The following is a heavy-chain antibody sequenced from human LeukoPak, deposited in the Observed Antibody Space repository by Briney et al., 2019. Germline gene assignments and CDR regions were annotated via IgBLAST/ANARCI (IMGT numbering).Heavy chain of an antibody. Sequence: PSETLSLTCTVSGGSISSYYWSWIRQPPGKGLEWIGYIYYSGSTNYNPSLMSRVTISVDTSKNQFSLKLRSVTAADTAVYYCARTTKAHTWRKRYYGYYMDVWGKGTTVTVSS. V-gene: IGHV4-59*01. CDR1: GGSISSYY. J-gene: IGHJ6*03. D-gene: IGHD4-11*01. CDR2: IYYSGST. CDR3: ARTTKAHTWRKRYYGYYMDV.